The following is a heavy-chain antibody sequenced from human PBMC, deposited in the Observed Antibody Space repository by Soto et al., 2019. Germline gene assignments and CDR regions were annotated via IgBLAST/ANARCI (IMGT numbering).Heavy chain of an antibody. CDR2: ISGSGGST. CDR1: GVTFSSYA. CDR3: AKGHQDDFWSGPPTGFDP. D-gene: IGHD3-3*01. Sequence: PVGSLRLSCAASGVTFSSYAMSWVRQAPGKGLEWVSAISGSGGSTYYADSVKGRFTISRDNSKNTLYLQMNSLRAEDTAVYYCAKGHQDDFWSGPPTGFDPWGQGTLVTVSS. V-gene: IGHV3-23*01. J-gene: IGHJ5*02.